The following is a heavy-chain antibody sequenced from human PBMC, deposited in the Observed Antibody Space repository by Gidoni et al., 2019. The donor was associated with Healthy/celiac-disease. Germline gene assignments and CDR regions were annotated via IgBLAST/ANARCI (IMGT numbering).Heavy chain of an antibody. CDR2: IYSGGST. V-gene: IGHV3-53*02. J-gene: IGHJ4*02. Sequence: EVPLVETGGGWSQPGGSLRLAGAASGSTVRSNYMSWVRQAPGKGLEWVSVIYSGGSTYYADSVKGRFTISRDNSKNTLYLQMNSLRAEDTAVYYCASGGGSYYYFDYWGQGTLVTVSS. D-gene: IGHD1-26*01. CDR3: ASGGGSYYYFDY. CDR1: GSTVRSNY.